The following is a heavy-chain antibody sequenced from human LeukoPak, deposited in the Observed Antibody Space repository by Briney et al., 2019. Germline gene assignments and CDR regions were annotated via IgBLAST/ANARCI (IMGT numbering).Heavy chain of an antibody. CDR1: GFTFNDYY. J-gene: IGHJ4*02. V-gene: IGHV3-23*01. D-gene: IGHD3-10*01. CDR3: ARVTYGSGTYGAFDY. Sequence: PGGSLRLSCAASGFTFNDYYMGWIRQAPGKGLEWVSTISGSGDNTYYADSVKGRFTISRDNSKNTLYLQMNSLRAEDTAVYYCARVTYGSGTYGAFDYWGQGTLVTVSS. CDR2: ISGSGDNT.